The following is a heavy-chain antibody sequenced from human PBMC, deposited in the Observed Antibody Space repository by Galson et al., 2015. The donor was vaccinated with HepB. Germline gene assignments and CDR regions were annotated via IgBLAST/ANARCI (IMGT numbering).Heavy chain of an antibody. CDR3: ARGGWGVVVVQGAFDI. V-gene: IGHV3-11*01. J-gene: IGHJ3*02. CDR2: ISSSGSTI. D-gene: IGHD2-15*01. Sequence: SLRLSCAASGFTFSDYYMSWIRQAPGKGLEWVSYISSSGSTIYYADSVKGRFTISRDNAKNSLYLQMNSKRAEETAVYSCARGGWGVVVVQGAFDIWGQGTMVTVSS. CDR1: GFTFSDYY.